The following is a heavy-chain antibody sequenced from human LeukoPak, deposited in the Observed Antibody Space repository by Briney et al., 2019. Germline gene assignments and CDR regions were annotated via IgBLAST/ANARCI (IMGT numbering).Heavy chain of an antibody. Sequence: GASVKVSCKTSGYDFLTYGISWVRQVPGQGLEWMGWINAFNGNTNYAQKFQGRLTMTTGASTAFMELRSLRPDDTAVYYCAREGCSKTGCYIREGFYHTGMDVWGRGTTVTVSS. D-gene: IGHD3-10*02. CDR3: AREGCSKTGCYIREGFYHTGMDV. J-gene: IGHJ6*04. V-gene: IGHV1-18*04. CDR1: GYDFLTYG. CDR2: INAFNGNT.